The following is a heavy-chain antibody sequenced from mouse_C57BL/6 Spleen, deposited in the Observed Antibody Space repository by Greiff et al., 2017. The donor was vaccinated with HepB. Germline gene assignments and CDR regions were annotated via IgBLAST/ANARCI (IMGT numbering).Heavy chain of an antibody. CDR2: INPNNGGT. CDR1: GYTFTDYY. Sequence: VQLQQSGPELVKPGASVKISCKASGYTFTDYYMNWVKQSHGKSLEWIGDINPNNGGTSYNQKFKGKATLTVDKSSSTAYMELRSLTSEDSAVYYCARAITTVVARYFDVWGTGTTVTVSS. V-gene: IGHV1-26*01. J-gene: IGHJ1*03. CDR3: ARAITTVVARYFDV. D-gene: IGHD1-1*01.